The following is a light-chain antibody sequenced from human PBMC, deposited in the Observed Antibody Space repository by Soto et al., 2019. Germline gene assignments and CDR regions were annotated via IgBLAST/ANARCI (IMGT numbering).Light chain of an antibody. CDR3: GTWDSSLSAVV. Sequence: QSVLTQPPSVSAAPGQEVTISCSGSSSNIGNNYVSWYQQLPGTAPKLLIYDNNKRPSGIPDRFSGSKSGTSATLGITGLQTGYEADYYCGTWDSSLSAVVFGGGTQLTVL. CDR1: SSNIGNNY. J-gene: IGLJ2*01. V-gene: IGLV1-51*01. CDR2: DNN.